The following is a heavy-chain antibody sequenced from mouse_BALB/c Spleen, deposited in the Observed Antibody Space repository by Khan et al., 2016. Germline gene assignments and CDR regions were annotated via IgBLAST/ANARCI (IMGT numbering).Heavy chain of an antibody. CDR3: EACDYKGVDY. J-gene: IGHJ4*01. CDR1: GFNIKDYY. D-gene: IGHD1-1*02. CDR2: IDPDNGDT. Sequence: VQLKQSGAELVRSGASVKLSCTASGFNIKDYYMHWVKQRPEQGLEWIGWIDPDNGDTEYAPKFQGKATMTADTSSNTAYLQLSSLTSEDTAVYYCEACDYKGVDYWGQGTSVTVSS. V-gene: IGHV14-4*02.